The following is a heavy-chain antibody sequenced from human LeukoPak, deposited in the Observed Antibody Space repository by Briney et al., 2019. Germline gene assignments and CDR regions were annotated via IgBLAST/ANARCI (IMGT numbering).Heavy chain of an antibody. J-gene: IGHJ5*02. D-gene: IGHD2-15*01. V-gene: IGHV3-74*01. Sequence: GGSLRLSCVASGFSLSGYWMYWVRQAPGKGLMYISRDNGDGSTTNYADVVKGRFTMSRDNVKNTLYLQMNSLRVEDTAVYYCARDPRNVGLAPWGQGTLVTVSS. CDR1: GFSLSGYW. CDR3: ARDPRNVGLAP. CDR2: DNGDGSTT.